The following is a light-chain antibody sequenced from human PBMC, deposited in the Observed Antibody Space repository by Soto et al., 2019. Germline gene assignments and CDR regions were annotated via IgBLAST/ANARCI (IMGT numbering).Light chain of an antibody. CDR2: RAS. CDR3: QQSSRTPIT. V-gene: IGKV4-1*01. J-gene: IGKJ5*01. CDR1: QIVLHSSNNENS. Sequence: DVVMTQSPDSLSVSLGERATINVNSSQIVLHSSNNENSVAWYQQKAGQRPKLLIYRASIRESGVPDRFSGSGSGTDFTLTISSLQPEDFATYYCQQSSRTPITFGQGTRLEIK.